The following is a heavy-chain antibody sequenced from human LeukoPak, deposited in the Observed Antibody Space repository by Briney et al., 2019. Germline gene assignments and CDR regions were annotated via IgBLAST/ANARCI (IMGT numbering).Heavy chain of an antibody. J-gene: IGHJ6*02. CDR3: ARVSGATITTYYGMDV. CDR2: IHYSGST. D-gene: IGHD5-12*01. CDR1: GGSFSRYY. V-gene: IGHV4-59*01. Sequence: PSETLSLTCTVSGGSFSRYYWSWIRQPPGKGLEWIGNIHYSGSTNYNPSLKSRVTISIDTSKNQFSLRLSSVTAVDTAGYYCARVSGATITTYYGMDVWGQGTTVTVS.